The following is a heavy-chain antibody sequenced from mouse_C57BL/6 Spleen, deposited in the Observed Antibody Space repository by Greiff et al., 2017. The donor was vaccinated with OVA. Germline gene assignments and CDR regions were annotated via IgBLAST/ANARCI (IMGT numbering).Heavy chain of an antibody. D-gene: IGHD1-1*01. CDR3: ARRTTGLAY. CDR1: GFTFSDYG. CDR2: ISSVSSTI. Sequence: EVKLVESGGGLVKPGGSLKLSCAASGFTFSDYGMHWVRQAPEKGLEWVAYISSVSSTIYYADTVKGRFTISRDNAKNTLFLQMTSLRSEDTAMYYCARRTTGLAYWGQGTLVTVSA. J-gene: IGHJ3*01. V-gene: IGHV5-17*01.